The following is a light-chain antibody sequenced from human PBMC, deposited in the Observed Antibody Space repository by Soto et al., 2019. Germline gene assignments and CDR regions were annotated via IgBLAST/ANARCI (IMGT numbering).Light chain of an antibody. J-gene: IGLJ3*02. CDR3: SSYTSSSTGV. CDR2: EVI. CDR1: SSDVGGYGY. V-gene: IGLV2-14*01. Sequence: QSALTQPASVSGSPGQSITISCTGTSSDVGGYGYVSWYQQRPGKAPKLMIYEVINRPSGVSTRFSGSKSGNTASLTISGLQADDESDYYCSSYTSSSTGVLGGGTKLTVL.